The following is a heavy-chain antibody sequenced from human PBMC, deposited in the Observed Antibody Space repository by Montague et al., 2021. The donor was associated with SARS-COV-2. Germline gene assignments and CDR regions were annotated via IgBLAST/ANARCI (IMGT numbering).Heavy chain of an antibody. J-gene: IGHJ5*02. CDR2: ISYRDVT. Sequence: SETLSLTCTVSGGSITTDAYHWGWIRQSPGKGLEWIGTISYRDVTYFNPSLESRLTMSVDTSKNHFSLKLSSVTAADTAVYYCARLWDFYGSGSYKNSWFDPWGQGTRVTVSS. CDR1: GGSITTDAYH. V-gene: IGHV4-39*02. CDR3: ARLWDFYGSGSYKNSWFDP. D-gene: IGHD3-10*01.